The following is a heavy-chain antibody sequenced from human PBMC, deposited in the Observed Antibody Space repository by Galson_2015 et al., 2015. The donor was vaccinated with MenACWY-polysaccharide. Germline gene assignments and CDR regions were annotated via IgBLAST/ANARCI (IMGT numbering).Heavy chain of an antibody. CDR1: GFTFSSYA. CDR3: AREYCSRTSCQLIDC. V-gene: IGHV3-30*09. CDR2: ISYDATNK. Sequence: SLRLSCAASGFTFSSYAMHWVRQAPGKGLEWVTIISYDATNKYYADSVKDRFAISRDNSKNTLYLQMNSLRAEDTAVYYCAREYCSRTSCQLIDCGGQGTLVTVSS. D-gene: IGHD2-2*01. J-gene: IGHJ4*02.